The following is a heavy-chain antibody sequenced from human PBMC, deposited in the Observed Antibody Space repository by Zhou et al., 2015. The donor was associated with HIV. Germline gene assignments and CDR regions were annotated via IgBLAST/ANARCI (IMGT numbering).Heavy chain of an antibody. V-gene: IGHV1-69*01. J-gene: IGHJ3*01. D-gene: IGHD5-12*01. CDR3: AREGEGRMATVTFAFDV. CDR2: ITPMFGTA. Sequence: QVQLVQSGTEVKKPGSSVKVSCKASGGTFSSYTLSWVRQAPGQGFEWMGGITPMFGTANYAQKFQGRATITADESTRTTYMELKSLRSEDTAVYYCAREGEGRMATVTFAFDVWGQGTVVTVSS. CDR1: GGTFSSYT.